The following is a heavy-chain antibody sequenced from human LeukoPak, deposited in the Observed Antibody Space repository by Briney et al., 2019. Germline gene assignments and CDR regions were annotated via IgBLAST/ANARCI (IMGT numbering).Heavy chain of an antibody. Sequence: GASVKVSCKASGYTFTSYDINWVRQATGQGLEWMGWMNPNSGNTGYAQKFQGRVTMTRNTSISTAYMELSSLRSEDTAVYYCAKRRLNDHGYPLDYWGQGTLVTVSS. V-gene: IGHV1-8*01. CDR3: AKRRLNDHGYPLDY. CDR1: GYTFTSYD. J-gene: IGHJ4*02. CDR2: MNPNSGNT. D-gene: IGHD5-18*01.